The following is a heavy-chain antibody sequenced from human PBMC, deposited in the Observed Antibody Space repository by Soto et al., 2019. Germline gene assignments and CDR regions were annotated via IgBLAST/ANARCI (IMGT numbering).Heavy chain of an antibody. Sequence: VKVSCKASGYTFTSYGISWVRQAPGQGLEWMGWISAYNGNTNYAQKLQGRVTMTTDTSTSTAYMELRSLRSDDTAVYYCASITMVRGVWDVWGQGTTVTVSS. D-gene: IGHD3-10*01. V-gene: IGHV1-18*01. J-gene: IGHJ6*02. CDR3: ASITMVRGVWDV. CDR1: GYTFTSYG. CDR2: ISAYNGNT.